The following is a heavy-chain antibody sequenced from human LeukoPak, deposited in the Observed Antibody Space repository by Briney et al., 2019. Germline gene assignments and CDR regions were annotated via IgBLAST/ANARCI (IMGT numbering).Heavy chain of an antibody. CDR2: IIPIFGTP. J-gene: IGHJ6*03. V-gene: IGHV1-69*06. CDR3: AKQGAVRQDYYMDV. Sequence: GSSVNVSCKASGGSFSIYAFTWIRQAPGQGLEWMGRIIPIFGTPTYAQKFQGRVTITADMGSSTAYLELTSLTAEDTARYFCAKQGAVRQDYYMDVWGNGTTVTVSS. D-gene: IGHD3-16*01. CDR1: GGSFSIYA.